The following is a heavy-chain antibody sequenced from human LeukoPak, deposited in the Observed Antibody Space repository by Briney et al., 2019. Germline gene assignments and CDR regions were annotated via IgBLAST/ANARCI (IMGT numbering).Heavy chain of an antibody. CDR1: GFTFSSYS. J-gene: IGHJ4*02. D-gene: IGHD6-13*01. CDR3: ARDIWVPYPHPITAAGTGADY. Sequence: GGSLRLSCAASGFTFSSYSMNWVRQAPGKGLEWVSSISSSSSYIYYADSVKGRFTISRDNAKNSLYLQMNSLRAEDTAVHYCARDIWVPYPHPITAAGTGADYWGQGTLVTVSS. V-gene: IGHV3-21*01. CDR2: ISSSSSYI.